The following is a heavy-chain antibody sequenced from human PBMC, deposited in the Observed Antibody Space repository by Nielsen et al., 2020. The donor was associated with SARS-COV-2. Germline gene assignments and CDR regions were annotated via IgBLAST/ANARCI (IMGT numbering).Heavy chain of an antibody. CDR2: INPYSGGT. CDR3: ARYDSSGFCDY. Sequence: ASVKVSCKASGYTFTDYYIHWVRQAPGQGLEWMGRINPYSGGTNYAQKFQGRVTMTTDTSTSTVYMELSSLTSEDTAVYYCARYDSSGFCDYWGQGTLVTVSS. CDR1: GYTFTDYY. V-gene: IGHV1-2*06. D-gene: IGHD3-22*01. J-gene: IGHJ4*02.